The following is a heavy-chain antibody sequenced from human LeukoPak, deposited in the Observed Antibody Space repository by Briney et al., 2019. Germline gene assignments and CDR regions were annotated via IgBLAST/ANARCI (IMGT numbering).Heavy chain of an antibody. CDR2: LFFDDDK. J-gene: IGHJ4*02. CDR3: ARSRFYCSGGNCYSDY. CDR1: GFSLSTGGMG. Sequence: SGPTLVKPTQTLTLTCTFSGFSLSTGGMGGGWIRQPPGKALEWLALLFFDDDKRYSSSLKSRLTITKDTSKNQVVLTMTNMDPVDTAPYYCARSRFYCSGGNCYSDYWGQGALVTVSS. D-gene: IGHD2-15*01. V-gene: IGHV2-5*02.